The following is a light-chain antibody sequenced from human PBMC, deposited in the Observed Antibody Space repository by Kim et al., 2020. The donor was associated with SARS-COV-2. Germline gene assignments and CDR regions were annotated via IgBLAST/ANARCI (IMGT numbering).Light chain of an antibody. CDR3: QQYYNWPPWT. V-gene: IGKV3-15*01. Sequence: EIVMTQSPATLSVSPGERATLSCGASQSVRSNLAWYQQKPGQAPRLLIYSASTRATGIPARFSGSGSGTEFTLTISSLQSEDFAVYYCQQYYNWPPWTFGQGTKVDIK. CDR1: QSVRSN. J-gene: IGKJ1*01. CDR2: SAS.